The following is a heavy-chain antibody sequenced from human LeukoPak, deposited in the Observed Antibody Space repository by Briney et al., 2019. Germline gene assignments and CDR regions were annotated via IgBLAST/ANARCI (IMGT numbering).Heavy chain of an antibody. Sequence: GASVKVSCKASEYTFTAYYMHWVRQAPGQGLEWMGWINLKSADTNYAQKFQGRVTMTRDTSISTAYMELSRLRSDDTAVFYCARGRPLIGAIHDAFDIWGLGTMVTVSS. V-gene: IGHV1-2*02. CDR2: INLKSADT. J-gene: IGHJ3*02. CDR1: EYTFTAYY. CDR3: ARGRPLIGAIHDAFDI. D-gene: IGHD5-12*01.